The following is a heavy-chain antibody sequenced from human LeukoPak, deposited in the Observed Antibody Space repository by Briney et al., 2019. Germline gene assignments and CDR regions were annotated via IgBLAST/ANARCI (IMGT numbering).Heavy chain of an antibody. CDR3: ARVYGSGSRYVDY. D-gene: IGHD3-10*01. Sequence: SETLSLTCGVSGYSISSGYYWGWIRQPPGKGLDWIGTIYHSGSTFYNPSLKSRVTISVDTSKNQFSLKLSSVTAADTAVYYCARVYGSGSRYVDYWGHGTLVTVSS. CDR2: IYHSGST. CDR1: GYSISSGYY. J-gene: IGHJ4*01. V-gene: IGHV4-38-2*01.